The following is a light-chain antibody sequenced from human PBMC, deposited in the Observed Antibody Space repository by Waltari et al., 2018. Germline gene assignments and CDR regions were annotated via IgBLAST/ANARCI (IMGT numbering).Light chain of an antibody. CDR2: GAS. J-gene: IGKJ3*01. CDR1: QSVRSSY. CDR3: QQYVNTRLT. Sequence: LSLSPGERATLSCRASQSVRSSYLAWYQQKPGQAPRLLIYGASSRATGIPDRFSGSRSGTDFTLTISRLEPEDFAVYYCQQYVNTRLTFGPGTKVDIK. V-gene: IGKV3-20*01.